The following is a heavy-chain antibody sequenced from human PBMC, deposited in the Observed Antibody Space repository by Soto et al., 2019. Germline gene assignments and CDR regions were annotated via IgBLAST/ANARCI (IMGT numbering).Heavy chain of an antibody. CDR1: GYTFSTFG. CDR3: ARLRGGASKRWLQSTSSGNDAFDI. V-gene: IGHV1-18*01. J-gene: IGHJ3*02. CDR2: ISAYTGDT. Sequence: ASVKVSCKTSGYTFSTFGISWVRQAPGQGLEWMGWISAYTGDTNYAQKLQGRVTMTTDTATNTAYMELSSLRSEDTAVYYCARLRGGASKRWLQSTSSGNDAFDIWGQGTMVTVSS. D-gene: IGHD3-10*01.